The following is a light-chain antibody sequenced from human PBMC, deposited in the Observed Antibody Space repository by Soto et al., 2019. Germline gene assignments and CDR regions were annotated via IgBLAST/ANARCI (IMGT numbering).Light chain of an antibody. J-gene: IGKJ2*01. Sequence: AIRMTQSPSSLSASTGDRVIITCRASQDISSYLAWYQQKPGKAPKLLIYAASTLQSGVPSRFSGSGSGTDFTLTISCLQSEDFATYCCQQYYSYPRYTFGQGTKLEIK. CDR1: QDISSY. CDR3: QQYYSYPRYT. V-gene: IGKV1-8*01. CDR2: AAS.